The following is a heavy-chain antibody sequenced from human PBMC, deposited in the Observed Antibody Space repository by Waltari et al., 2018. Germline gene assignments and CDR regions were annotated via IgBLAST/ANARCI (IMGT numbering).Heavy chain of an antibody. CDR1: GGSISSRSYY. Sequence: QLQLQESGPGLVKPSETLSLTCTVSGGSISSRSYYWGWIRQPPGKGLEWIGSIYYSGSTYYNPSLKSRVTISVDTSKNQFSLKLSSVTAADTAVYYCARIVVVTILVDYWGQGTLVTVSS. CDR3: ARIVVVTILVDY. J-gene: IGHJ4*02. V-gene: IGHV4-39*01. D-gene: IGHD3-22*01. CDR2: IYYSGST.